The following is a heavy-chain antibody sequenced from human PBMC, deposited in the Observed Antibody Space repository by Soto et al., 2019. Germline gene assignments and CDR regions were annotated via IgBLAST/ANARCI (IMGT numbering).Heavy chain of an antibody. CDR2: IYHSGSS. Sequence: QVELQESGPGLVKPSGTLSLTCAVFGNSISTTNWWSWVRQSPGKGLEWIGEIYHSGSSNYNPSLKSQVTISLDKSKNQFYLKVTSVTAADTAVYYCARDVGFHYDGSPSGQFDFWGQGTLVIVSS. CDR3: ARDVGFHYDGSPSGQFDF. D-gene: IGHD3-22*01. V-gene: IGHV4-4*02. CDR1: GNSISTTNW. J-gene: IGHJ4*02.